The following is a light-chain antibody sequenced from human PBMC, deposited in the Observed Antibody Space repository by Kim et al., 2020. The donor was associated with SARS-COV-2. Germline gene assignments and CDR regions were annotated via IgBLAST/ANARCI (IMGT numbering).Light chain of an antibody. CDR3: PSYDSSLSGWV. Sequence: QSVLTQPPSVSGAPGQRVTISCSGSSSNIGAGYDVNWYQQLPGTAPKLLIYANNHRPSGVPDRFSGSKSGTSASLAITGLQAEDEADYYCPSYDSSLSGWVFGGGTQLTVL. CDR1: SSNIGAGYD. V-gene: IGLV1-40*01. J-gene: IGLJ3*02. CDR2: ANN.